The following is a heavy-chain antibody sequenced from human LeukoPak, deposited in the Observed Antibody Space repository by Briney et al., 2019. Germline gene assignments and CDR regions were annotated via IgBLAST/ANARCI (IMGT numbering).Heavy chain of an antibody. Sequence: SVKVSCKASGGTFNTYAFNWVRQAPGQGLEWMGRIIPVFGTPHYAQKYQGRLTITTDEFASTVYMELSSLRSQDTAIYYCVRIEGDYGVFVFWGQGTLVTVSS. V-gene: IGHV1-69*05. D-gene: IGHD4-17*01. CDR2: IIPVFGTP. CDR1: GGTFNTYA. J-gene: IGHJ4*02. CDR3: VRIEGDYGVFVF.